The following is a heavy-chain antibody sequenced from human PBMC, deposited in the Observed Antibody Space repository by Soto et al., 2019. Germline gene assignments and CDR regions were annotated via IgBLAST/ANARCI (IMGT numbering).Heavy chain of an antibody. Sequence: GGSLRLSCAASGFTFSSYSMNWVRQAPGKGLEWVSSISSSSSFIYYADSVKGRFTISRDNAKNSLYLQMNSLRAEDTAVYYCARDPRSLGLSDYWGQGTLVTVSS. V-gene: IGHV3-21*01. J-gene: IGHJ4*02. D-gene: IGHD3-16*01. CDR3: ARDPRSLGLSDY. CDR1: GFTFSSYS. CDR2: ISSSSSFI.